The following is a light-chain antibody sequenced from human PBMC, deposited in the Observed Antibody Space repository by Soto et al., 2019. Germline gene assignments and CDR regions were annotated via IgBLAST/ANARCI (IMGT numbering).Light chain of an antibody. Sequence: EIVMTQSPATLSVSPGERATLSCRASQSVSSNLAWYQQTPGQAPRLLIYGASTRATGIPARFSGSGSGTDSTLTISRLPSDDVAVYYRQHYNKSYTFGQGTQLDIK. V-gene: IGKV3-15*01. J-gene: IGKJ2*01. CDR3: QHYNKSYT. CDR2: GAS. CDR1: QSVSSN.